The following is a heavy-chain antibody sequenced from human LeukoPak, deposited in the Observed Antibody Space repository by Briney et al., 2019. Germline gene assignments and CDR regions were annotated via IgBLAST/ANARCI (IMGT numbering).Heavy chain of an antibody. V-gene: IGHV3-21*01. CDR1: GFTFSSYS. CDR3: AGATWIQLWLFDY. Sequence: GGSLRLSCAASGFTFSSYSMNWVRQAPGKGLEWVSSISSSSSYIYYADSVKGRFTISRDNAKNSLYLQMNSLRAEDTAVYYCAGATWIQLWLFDYWGQGTLVTVSS. CDR2: ISSSSSYI. D-gene: IGHD5-18*01. J-gene: IGHJ4*02.